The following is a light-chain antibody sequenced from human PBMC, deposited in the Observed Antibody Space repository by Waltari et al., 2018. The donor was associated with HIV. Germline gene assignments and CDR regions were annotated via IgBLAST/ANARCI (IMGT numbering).Light chain of an antibody. Sequence: QSALTQPASMSGSPGQSITISCIRLDRHTDSFYSVPWYQHPPGKPPKPVIYDASSRPAGISSRFSGSQSGNTAFLTISGLQAEDEADFYCSSISGGTLVFGGGTTVTVL. J-gene: IGLJ1*01. V-gene: IGLV2-14*01. CDR2: DAS. CDR3: SSISGGTLV. CDR1: DRHTDSFYS.